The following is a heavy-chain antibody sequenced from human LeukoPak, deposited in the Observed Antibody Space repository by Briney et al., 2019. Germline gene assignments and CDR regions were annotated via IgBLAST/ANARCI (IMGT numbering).Heavy chain of an antibody. CDR3: ARGVGSRSGVAKYYYYYYMDV. D-gene: IGHD2-15*01. Sequence: ASVKVSCKASGYTFTDYYMYWVRQAPGQGLEWMGWINPNSGNTGYAQKFQGRVTITRNTSISTAYMELSSLRSEDTAVYYCARGVGSRSGVAKYYYYYYMDVWGKGTTVTVSS. J-gene: IGHJ6*03. V-gene: IGHV1-8*03. CDR2: INPNSGNT. CDR1: GYTFTDYY.